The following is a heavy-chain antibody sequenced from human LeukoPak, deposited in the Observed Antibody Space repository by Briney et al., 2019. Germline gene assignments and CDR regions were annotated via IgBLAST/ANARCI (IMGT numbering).Heavy chain of an antibody. Sequence: SETLSLTCTVAGGSIRSLYWSWFRQPPGRGLEWIAYVSDSGNTNYNPSLKSRVTMSIDTSKNEFSLKLSSVTAADTAVYYCARLGGSYSVDYWGQGTLVTVSS. CDR1: GGSIRSLY. CDR2: VSDSGNT. D-gene: IGHD3-10*01. J-gene: IGHJ4*02. V-gene: IGHV4-59*08. CDR3: ARLGGSYSVDY.